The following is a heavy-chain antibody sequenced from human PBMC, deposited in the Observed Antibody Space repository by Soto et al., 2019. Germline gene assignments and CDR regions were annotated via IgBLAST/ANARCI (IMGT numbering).Heavy chain of an antibody. V-gene: IGHV2-5*02. CDR2: LYWDDDK. D-gene: IGHD2-21*02. J-gene: IGHJ6*02. CDR1: GFSLSTSGVG. Sequence: QITLKESGPTLVKPTQTLTLTCTFSGFSLSTSGVGMGWIRQPPGKALEWLALLYWDDDKRYSTSLRSKLTISKNTSKNQLVLTMTNMDPVDTATYYCIQSRCGGDCLQSYASHYYYGMDVWGQGTTVTVSS. CDR3: IQSRCGGDCLQSYASHYYYGMDV.